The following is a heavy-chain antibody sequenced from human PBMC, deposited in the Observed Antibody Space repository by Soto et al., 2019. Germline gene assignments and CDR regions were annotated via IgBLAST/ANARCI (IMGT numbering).Heavy chain of an antibody. CDR1: GGSISSYY. J-gene: IGHJ5*02. Sequence: PSETLSLTCTVSGGSISSYYWSWIRQPAGKGLEWIGRIYANGNSDYNPSLKSRVTVSIDTSKNQFSLKVTSVTAADTAVYYCARGAGPHWFDPWGQGTLVSVSS. CDR2: IYANGNS. CDR3: ARGAGPHWFDP. V-gene: IGHV4-4*07.